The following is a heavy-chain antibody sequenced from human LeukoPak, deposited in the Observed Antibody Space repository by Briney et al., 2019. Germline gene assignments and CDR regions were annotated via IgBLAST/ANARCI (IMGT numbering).Heavy chain of an antibody. CDR2: INHSGST. CDR1: GGSFSGYY. V-gene: IGHV4-34*01. J-gene: IGHJ5*02. CDR3: ARGRVSWFDP. Sequence: SETLSLTCAVYGGSFSGYYWIWIRQPPGKGLEWIGEINHSGSTNYNPSLKSRVTISVDTSKNQFSLKLSSVTAADTAVYYWARGRVSWFDPWRQGTLVTVSS. D-gene: IGHD6-6*01.